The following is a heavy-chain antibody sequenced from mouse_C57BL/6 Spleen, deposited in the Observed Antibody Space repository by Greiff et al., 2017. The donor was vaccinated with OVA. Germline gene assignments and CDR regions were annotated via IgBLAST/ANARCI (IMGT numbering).Heavy chain of an antibody. CDR2: INPNYGTT. CDR1: GYSFTDYY. Sequence: EVQLQQSGPELVKPGASVKISCKASGYSFTDYYMNWVKQSNGKSLEWIGVINPNYGTTSYNQKFKGKATLTVDKSSSTAYMQLNSLTSEDSAVYDSASTITTVPFDYWGQGTTLTVSS. J-gene: IGHJ2*01. CDR3: ASTITTVPFDY. V-gene: IGHV1-39*01. D-gene: IGHD1-1*01.